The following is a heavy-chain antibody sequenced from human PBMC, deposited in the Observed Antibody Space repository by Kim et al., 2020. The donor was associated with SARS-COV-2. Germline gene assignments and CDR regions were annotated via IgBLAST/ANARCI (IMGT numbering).Heavy chain of an antibody. D-gene: IGHD5-12*01. CDR2: ISTTSSYI. CDR3: ARGRDGYNCDY. J-gene: IGHJ4*02. Sequence: GGSLRLSCAASGFTFTSYSMNWVRQAPGKGLEWVSSISTTSSYIYYADSVKGRLTISRDNAKNSLYLQMNSLRAEDTALYYCARGRDGYNCDYWGQGTLVTVSS. V-gene: IGHV3-21*01. CDR1: GFTFTSYS.